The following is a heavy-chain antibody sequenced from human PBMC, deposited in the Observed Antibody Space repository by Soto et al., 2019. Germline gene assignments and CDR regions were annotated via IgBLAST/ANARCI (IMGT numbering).Heavy chain of an antibody. V-gene: IGHV3-30*18. J-gene: IGHJ4*02. Sequence: QVQLVESGGGVVQPGRSLRLSCAASGFTFSSYGMHWVRQAPGKGLEWVAVISYDGSNKYYADSVKGRFTISRDNSKNTLYLQMNSLRAEDTAVYYCAKDHPDYYDSSGYYYVGEPPDYWGQGTLVTVSS. CDR1: GFTFSSYG. CDR3: AKDHPDYYDSSGYYYVGEPPDY. D-gene: IGHD3-22*01. CDR2: ISYDGSNK.